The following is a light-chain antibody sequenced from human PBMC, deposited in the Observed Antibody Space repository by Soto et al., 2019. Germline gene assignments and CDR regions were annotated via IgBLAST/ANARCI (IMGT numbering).Light chain of an antibody. Sequence: DIQMTQSPSSLSASVGAVVTITCRASQSISSWLAWYQQKPGKAPKLLIYDASSLESGVPSRFSGSGSGTEFTLTISSLQPDDFATYYCQQYNSYSRTFGQGTKVDI. CDR2: DAS. CDR3: QQYNSYSRT. CDR1: QSISSW. V-gene: IGKV1-5*01. J-gene: IGKJ1*01.